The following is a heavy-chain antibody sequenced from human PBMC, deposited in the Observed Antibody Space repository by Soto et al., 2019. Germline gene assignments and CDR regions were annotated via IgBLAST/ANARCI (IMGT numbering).Heavy chain of an antibody. CDR3: ARHLAVAGTNWFDP. CDR2: IYYSGST. J-gene: IGHJ5*02. CDR1: GGSISSSSYY. D-gene: IGHD6-19*01. Sequence: PSETLSLTCTVSGGSISSSSYYFVCIRQPPGKGLEWIGSIYYSGSTYYNPSLKSRVTISVDTSKNQFSLKLSSVTAADTAVYYCARHLAVAGTNWFDPWGQGTLVTVSS. V-gene: IGHV4-39*01.